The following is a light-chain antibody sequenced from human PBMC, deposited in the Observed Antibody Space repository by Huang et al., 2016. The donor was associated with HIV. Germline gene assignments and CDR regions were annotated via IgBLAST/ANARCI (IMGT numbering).Light chain of an antibody. Sequence: DIVMTQSPLSLSVTPGEPASISCRSSQSLLHSNGYNYLGWYLQRPGQSPQLLIYLGSNRASGVPDRFSGSGSGTDFTLKISRVEAEDIGVYYCMQSLQTITFGQGTRLEMK. V-gene: IGKV2-28*01. CDR2: LGS. CDR1: QSLLHSNGYNY. J-gene: IGKJ5*01. CDR3: MQSLQTIT.